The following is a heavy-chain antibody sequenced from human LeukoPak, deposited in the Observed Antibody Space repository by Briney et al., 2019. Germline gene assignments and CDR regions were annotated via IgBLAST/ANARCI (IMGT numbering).Heavy chain of an antibody. CDR1: GGTFSSYA. V-gene: IGHV1-69*06. CDR3: ASGGPGTGGGY. D-gene: IGHD1-1*01. J-gene: IGHJ4*02. Sequence: ASVKVSCKASGGTFSSYAISWVRQAPGQGLEWMGRIIPIFGTANYAQKFQGRVTITADKSTSTAYMELSSLRSEDTAVYYCASGGPGTGGGYWGQGTLVTVSS. CDR2: IIPIFGTA.